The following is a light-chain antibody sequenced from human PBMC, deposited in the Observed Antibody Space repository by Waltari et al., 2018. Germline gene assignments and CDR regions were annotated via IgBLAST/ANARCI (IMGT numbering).Light chain of an antibody. Sequence: AIQLTQSPPSLSASVGDRVTIACRASQAISSSLVWYQQKPGKAPKRLIYDASTLENGVPSRFSGSGSGTDFTLTISSLQPEDFSTYHCQQFYNYPPTLGQGTRLEIK. J-gene: IGKJ5*01. CDR1: QAISSS. V-gene: IGKV1D-13*01. CDR2: DAS. CDR3: QQFYNYPPT.